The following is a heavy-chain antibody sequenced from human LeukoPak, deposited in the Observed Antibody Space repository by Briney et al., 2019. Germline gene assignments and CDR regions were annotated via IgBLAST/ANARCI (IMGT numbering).Heavy chain of an antibody. CDR2: ISYDGSNK. J-gene: IGHJ4*02. Sequence: PGGSLRLSCAASGFTFSSYGMHWARQAPGKGLEWVAVISYDGSNKYYADSVKGRFTISRDNSKNTLYLQMNSLRAEDTAVYYCAKDHYDSSGYSYIDYWGQGTLVTVSS. CDR1: GFTFSSYG. D-gene: IGHD3-22*01. CDR3: AKDHYDSSGYSYIDY. V-gene: IGHV3-30*18.